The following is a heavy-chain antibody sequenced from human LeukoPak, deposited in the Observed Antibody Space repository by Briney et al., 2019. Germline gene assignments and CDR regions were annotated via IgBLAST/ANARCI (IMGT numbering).Heavy chain of an antibody. V-gene: IGHV1-46*01. Sequence: GASVTVSFKASGYTFTIYYMHWVRQAPGQGLEWMGLINPSGGSTSYAQKFQGRVTMTRDMSTSTVYMELSSLRSEDTAVYYCARGLGVAARRPGIDYWGQGTLVTVSS. D-gene: IGHD6-6*01. J-gene: IGHJ4*02. CDR1: GYTFTIYY. CDR3: ARGLGVAARRPGIDY. CDR2: INPSGGST.